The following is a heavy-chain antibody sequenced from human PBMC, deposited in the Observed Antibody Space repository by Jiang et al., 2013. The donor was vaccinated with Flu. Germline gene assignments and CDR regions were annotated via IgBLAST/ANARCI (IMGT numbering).Heavy chain of an antibody. J-gene: IGHJ4*02. CDR2: IYPGDSDT. D-gene: IGHD6-25*01. V-gene: IGHV5-51*01. CDR3: ARHGPQSGPFDY. Sequence: IIYPGDSDTRYSPSFQGQVTISADKSISTAYLQWSSLKASDTAMYYCARHGPQSGPFDYWGQGTLVTVSS.